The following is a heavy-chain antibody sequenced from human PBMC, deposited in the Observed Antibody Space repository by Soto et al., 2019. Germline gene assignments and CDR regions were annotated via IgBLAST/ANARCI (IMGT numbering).Heavy chain of an antibody. CDR3: ARQEQWLVRRLVYLPPDY. CDR2: IYPGDSDT. V-gene: IGHV5-51*01. D-gene: IGHD6-19*01. J-gene: IGHJ4*02. Sequence: EVQLVQSGAEVKKPGESLKISCKGSGYSFTSYWIGWVRQMPGKGLEWMGIIYPGDSDTRYSPSFQGQVTISADKSISTAYLQWSSLKASDTAMYYCARQEQWLVRRLVYLPPDYWGQGTLVTVSS. CDR1: GYSFTSYW.